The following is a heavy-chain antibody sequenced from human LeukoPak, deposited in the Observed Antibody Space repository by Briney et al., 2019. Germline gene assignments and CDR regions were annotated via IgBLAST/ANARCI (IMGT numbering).Heavy chain of an antibody. CDR1: SGSINGYY. V-gene: IGHV4-59*12. CDR3: ARAGMVRGVIIIN. D-gene: IGHD3-10*01. CDR2: ISYSGST. J-gene: IGHJ4*02. Sequence: SETLSLTCTVSSGSINGYYWSWIRQPPGKGLEWVGYISYSGSTNYNPSLKSRVTISVDTSKNQFSLKLSSVTAADTAVYYCARAGMVRGVIIINWGQGTLVTVTS.